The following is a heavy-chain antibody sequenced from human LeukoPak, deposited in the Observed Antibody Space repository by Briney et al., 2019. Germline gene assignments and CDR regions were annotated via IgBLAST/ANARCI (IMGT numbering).Heavy chain of an antibody. Sequence: SETLSLTCTVSGGSISSSSYYWGWIRQPPGKGLEWIGSIYYSGSTYYNPSLKNRVTISVDTTKNQFSLKQSSVTAADTAVYYCARGPMDFWSGYFIYFDYWGRGTLVTVSS. D-gene: IGHD3-3*01. CDR3: ARGPMDFWSGYFIYFDY. J-gene: IGHJ4*02. V-gene: IGHV4-39*01. CDR2: IYYSGST. CDR1: GGSISSSSYY.